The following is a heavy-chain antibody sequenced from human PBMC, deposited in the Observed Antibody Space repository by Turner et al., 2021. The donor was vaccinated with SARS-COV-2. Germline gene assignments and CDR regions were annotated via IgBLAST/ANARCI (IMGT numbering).Heavy chain of an antibody. Sequence: QVQLAQSGAEVKKPGSSWKVPCKASGGIFSTYAISWVRQAPGQGLEWMGGIIPVFGTANCAQHVQGRVTITADESTSYLELSSLRSEDTAVYYCAKAQGEYGDYGGDYWGQGTLVTVSS. CDR2: IIPVFGTA. CDR1: GGIFSTYA. D-gene: IGHD4-17*01. J-gene: IGHJ4*02. CDR3: AKAQGEYGDYGGDY. V-gene: IGHV1-69*01.